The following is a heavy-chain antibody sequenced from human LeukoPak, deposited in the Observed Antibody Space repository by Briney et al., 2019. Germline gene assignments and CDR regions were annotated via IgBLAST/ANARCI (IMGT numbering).Heavy chain of an antibody. Sequence: PGGSLRLSCAASGFTFSDFGMHWVRQAPGKGLERVAFIRNDGSNDYYPDSVKGRLTISRDNSRTTLYLQMHSLRIEDTAVYYCVKGGSSSHNWFDPWGQGILVTVSS. CDR1: GFTFSDFG. V-gene: IGHV3-30*02. J-gene: IGHJ5*02. CDR3: VKGGSSSHNWFDP. CDR2: IRNDGSND. D-gene: IGHD6-13*01.